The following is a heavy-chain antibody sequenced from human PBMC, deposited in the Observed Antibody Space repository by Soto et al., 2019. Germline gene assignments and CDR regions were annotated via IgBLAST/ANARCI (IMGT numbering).Heavy chain of an antibody. V-gene: IGHV3-74*01. CDR1: GFTSSIYW. CDR2: MNMDGSRT. CDR3: VRGDGDRYDGHGYLGRH. Sequence: EVQLVESGGGLVQPGGSLRLSCAASGFTSSIYWMHWVRQAPGKGLVWVSRMNMDGSRTSYADFAKGRFTISRDDAKSTVYLQMSNLRAEDTAVYYCVRGDGDRYDGHGYLGRHWGQGTLVTVSS. D-gene: IGHD2-21*01. J-gene: IGHJ4*02.